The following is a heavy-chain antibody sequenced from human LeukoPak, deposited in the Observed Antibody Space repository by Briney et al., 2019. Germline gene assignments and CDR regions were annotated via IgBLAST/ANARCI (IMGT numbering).Heavy chain of an antibody. CDR3: ASSCYSCRYAFDI. V-gene: IGHV1-2*02. D-gene: IGHD2-15*01. CDR2: INPNSGGT. CDR1: GYTFTGYY. Sequence: ASVKVSCKASGYTFTGYYMHWVRQAPGQGLEWMGWINPNSGGTNYAQRFQGRVTMTRDTSISTAYMELSRLRSDDTAVYYCASSCYSCRYAFDIWGQGTMVTVSS. J-gene: IGHJ3*02.